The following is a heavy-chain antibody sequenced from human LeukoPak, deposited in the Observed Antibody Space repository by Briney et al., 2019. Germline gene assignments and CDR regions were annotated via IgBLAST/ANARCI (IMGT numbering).Heavy chain of an antibody. CDR2: IYYSGST. J-gene: IGHJ4*02. CDR1: GGSISSGDYY. Sequence: SSETQSLTCTVSGGSISSGDYYWSWIRQPPGKGLVWIGYIYYSGSTYYNPSLKSRLTISVDTSNNQFSLKLSSVTAADTAVYYCARDEGGNGDFDYWGQGTLVTVSS. D-gene: IGHD4-23*01. CDR3: ARDEGGNGDFDY. V-gene: IGHV4-30-4*01.